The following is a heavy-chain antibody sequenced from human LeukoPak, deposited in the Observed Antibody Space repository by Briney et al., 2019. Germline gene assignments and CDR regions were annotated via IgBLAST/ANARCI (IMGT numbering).Heavy chain of an antibody. D-gene: IGHD3-9*01. CDR1: GGSISSGDYY. V-gene: IGHV4-30-4*02. CDR3: ARDRITYYDILTGHYYCYGMDV. J-gene: IGHJ6*02. Sequence: PSETLSLTCTVSGGSISSGDYYWSWIRQPPGKGLEWIGYIYYSGSTYYNPSLKSRVTISVDTSKNQFSLKLSSVTAADTAVYYCARDRITYYDILTGHYYCYGMDVWGQGTTVTVSS. CDR2: IYYSGST.